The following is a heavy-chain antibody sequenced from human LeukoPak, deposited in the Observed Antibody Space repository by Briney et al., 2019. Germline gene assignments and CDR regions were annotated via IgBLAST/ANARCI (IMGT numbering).Heavy chain of an antibody. D-gene: IGHD2-15*01. CDR1: GFTFSSYA. V-gene: IGHV3-64D*06. Sequence: PGGSLRLSCSASGFTFSSYAMHWVRQAPGKGLEYVSAISSNGGSTYYADSVKGRFTISRDNSKNTLYLQMSSLRAEDTAVYYCVKEGPGYCSGGSCYDALFDYWGQGTLVTVSS. CDR2: ISSNGGST. J-gene: IGHJ4*02. CDR3: VKEGPGYCSGGSCYDALFDY.